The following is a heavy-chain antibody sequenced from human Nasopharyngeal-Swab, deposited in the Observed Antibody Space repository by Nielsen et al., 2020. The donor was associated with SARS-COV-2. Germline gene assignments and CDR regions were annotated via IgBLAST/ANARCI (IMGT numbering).Heavy chain of an antibody. Sequence: ASVTVSCKTSGYTFSNYPITWVRQAPGQGLAYIGWISTFNGKTHCAQNLQDRVTLSTDTSTTTAYMEVRGLTSGDTAVYYCARTRTGYDSFAHWGQGTPIAVSS. CDR1: GYTFSNYP. CDR3: ARTRTGYDSFAH. CDR2: ISTFNGKT. D-gene: IGHD5-12*01. V-gene: IGHV1-18*01. J-gene: IGHJ4*02.